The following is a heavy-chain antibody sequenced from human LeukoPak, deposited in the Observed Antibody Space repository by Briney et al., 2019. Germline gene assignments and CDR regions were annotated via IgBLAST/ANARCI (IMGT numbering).Heavy chain of an antibody. D-gene: IGHD1-26*01. CDR3: AKDSGFSVSYVSN. V-gene: IGHV3-23*01. Sequence: PGGSLRLSCTASGFTFSDYAMSWVRQAPGKGLEWVSDISGFSGNTYYADSVKGRFTISRDNSKSTLYLRMNSLRAEDTATYYCAKDSGFSVSYVSNWGQGILVTVSS. CDR2: ISGFSGNT. CDR1: GFTFSDYA. J-gene: IGHJ4*02.